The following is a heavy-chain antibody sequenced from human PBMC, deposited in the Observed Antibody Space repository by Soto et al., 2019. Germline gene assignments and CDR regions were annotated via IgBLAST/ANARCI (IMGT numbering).Heavy chain of an antibody. CDR3: AKGGVYSYGQFDY. CDR1: GFTFSSYG. J-gene: IGHJ4*02. Sequence: QVQLVESGGGVVQPGRSLRLSCAASGFTFSSYGMHWVRQAPGKGLEWVAVISYDGSNKYYADSVKGRFTISRDNSKNTLYLQMNSLRAEVTAVYYCAKGGVYSYGQFDYWGQGTLVTVSS. D-gene: IGHD5-18*01. CDR2: ISYDGSNK. V-gene: IGHV3-30*18.